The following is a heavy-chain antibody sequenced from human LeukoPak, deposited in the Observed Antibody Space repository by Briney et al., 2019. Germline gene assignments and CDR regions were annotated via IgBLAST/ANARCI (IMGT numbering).Heavy chain of an antibody. CDR3: ARVPGGDLVDY. V-gene: IGHV3-11*01. D-gene: IGHD6-6*01. J-gene: IGHJ4*02. CDR1: GLTFSDYY. Sequence: GESLRLSCAASGLTFSDYYMSWIRQAPGKGLQWVSFISSSGRTIYYADSVKGRFAISRDNARNSVYLQMSSLRAEDTALYYCARVPGGDLVDYWGQGTLVTVSS. CDR2: ISSSGRTI.